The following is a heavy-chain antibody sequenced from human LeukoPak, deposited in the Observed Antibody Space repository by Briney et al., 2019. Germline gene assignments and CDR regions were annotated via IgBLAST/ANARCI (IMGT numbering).Heavy chain of an antibody. V-gene: IGHV3-30*04. CDR2: ISYDGSNK. Sequence: GGSLRLACAASGFTFSSYAMHWVRQAPGKGLEWVAVISYDGSNKYYADSVKGRFTISRDNSKNTLYLQMNSLRAEDTAVYYCARDAPLNIAALDYWGQGTLVTVSS. CDR1: GFTFSSYA. D-gene: IGHD6-13*01. CDR3: ARDAPLNIAALDY. J-gene: IGHJ4*02.